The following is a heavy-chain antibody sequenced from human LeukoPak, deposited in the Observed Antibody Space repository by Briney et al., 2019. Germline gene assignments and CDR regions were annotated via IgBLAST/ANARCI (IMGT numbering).Heavy chain of an antibody. J-gene: IGHJ4*02. CDR2: IYYSGST. D-gene: IGHD1-26*01. Sequence: SETLSFTCTVSGGSISSSSYYWGWIRQPPGKGLEWIGSIYYSGSTYYNPSLKSRVTISVDTSKNQFSLKLSSVTAADTAVYYCARVRIVGATGFDYWGQGTLVTVSS. CDR1: GGSISSSSYY. CDR3: ARVRIVGATGFDY. V-gene: IGHV4-39*07.